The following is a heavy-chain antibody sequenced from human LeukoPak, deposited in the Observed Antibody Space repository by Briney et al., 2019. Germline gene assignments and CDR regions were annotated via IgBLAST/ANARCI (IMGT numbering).Heavy chain of an antibody. Sequence: RASVKVSCKAPGYSFTGYYMHWVRQAPGQGLEWMGWITPNTGGTNYAQKFQGRVTMTRDTSINTAYMELRRLRSDDTAVYYCARAARVSYYDNSPYGMDVWGQGTTVTVSS. CDR3: ARAARVSYYDNSPYGMDV. J-gene: IGHJ6*02. CDR2: ITPNTGGT. V-gene: IGHV1-2*02. D-gene: IGHD3-22*01. CDR1: GYSFTGYY.